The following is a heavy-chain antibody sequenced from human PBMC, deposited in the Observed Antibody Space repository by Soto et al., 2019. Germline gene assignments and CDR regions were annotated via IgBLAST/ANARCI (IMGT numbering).Heavy chain of an antibody. Sequence: LSLTCAVYGGSFSGYYWSWIRQPPGKGLEWNGEINHSGSTNYNPSLKSRVTISVDTSKNQFSLKLSSVTAADTAVYYCARASRKIVVVPAARSPSFDPWGQGTLVTVSS. J-gene: IGHJ5*02. D-gene: IGHD2-2*01. CDR2: INHSGST. V-gene: IGHV4-34*01. CDR1: GGSFSGYY. CDR3: ARASRKIVVVPAARSPSFDP.